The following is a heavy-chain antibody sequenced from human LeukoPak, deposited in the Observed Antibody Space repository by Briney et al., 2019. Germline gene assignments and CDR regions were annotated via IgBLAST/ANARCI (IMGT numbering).Heavy chain of an antibody. CDR1: GGSISSYY. D-gene: IGHD6-19*01. J-gene: IGHJ4*02. CDR2: IYYSGST. CDR3: ARVIAVAGTGYFDY. V-gene: IGHV4-59*01. Sequence: PSETLSLTCTVSGGSISSYYWSWIRQPPGKGLEWIGYIYYSGSTNYNPSLKSRVTISVDTSKNQFSLKLSSVTAADTAVYYCARVIAVAGTGYFDYWGQGTLVTVSS.